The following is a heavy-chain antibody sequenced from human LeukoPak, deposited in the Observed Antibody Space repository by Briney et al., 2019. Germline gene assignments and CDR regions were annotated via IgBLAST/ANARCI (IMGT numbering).Heavy chain of an antibody. D-gene: IGHD2-15*01. J-gene: IGHJ5*02. V-gene: IGHV4-59*01. CDR1: GGSISSYY. CDR3: ARGRLGYCSGGSCYSPHH. Sequence: PSETLSLTCTVSGGSISSYYRSWIRQPPGKGLEWIGYIYYSGSTNYNPSLKSRVTISVDTSKNQFSLKLSSVTAADTAVYYCARGRLGYCSGGSCYSPHHWGQGTLVTVSS. CDR2: IYYSGST.